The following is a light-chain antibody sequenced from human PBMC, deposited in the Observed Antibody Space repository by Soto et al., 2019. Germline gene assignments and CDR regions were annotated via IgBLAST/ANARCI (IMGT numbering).Light chain of an antibody. CDR3: QQYTNWPPWT. CDR1: QSVSSK. CDR2: SAS. V-gene: IGKV3-15*01. Sequence: EIVMTQSPATLSVSPGERATLSCRASQSVSSKLAWYQQKPGQAPRLLIYSASTRATGIPARFSGSGSGTEFTLTISSLQSEDFAVYYCQQYTNWPPWTFGQGTKVEIK. J-gene: IGKJ1*01.